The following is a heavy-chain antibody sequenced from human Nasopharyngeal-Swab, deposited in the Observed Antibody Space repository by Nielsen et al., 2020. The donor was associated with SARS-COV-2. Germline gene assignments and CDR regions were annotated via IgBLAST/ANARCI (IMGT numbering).Heavy chain of an antibody. CDR3: ASSSGWSQVGVY. CDR1: GGSISSGGYY. V-gene: IGHV4-31*03. J-gene: IGHJ4*02. Sequence: SDTLSSTFTVSGGSISSGGYYWSWIRQHPGKGLEWIGYIYYSGSTYYNPSLKSRVTISVDTSKNQFSLKLSSVTAADTAVYYCASSSGWSQVGVYWGQGTLVTVSS. CDR2: IYYSGST. D-gene: IGHD6-19*01.